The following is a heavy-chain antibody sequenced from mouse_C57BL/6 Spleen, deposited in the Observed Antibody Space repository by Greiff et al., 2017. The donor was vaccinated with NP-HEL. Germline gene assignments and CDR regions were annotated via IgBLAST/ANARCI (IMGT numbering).Heavy chain of an antibody. Sequence: QVQLQQPGAELVKPGASVKMSCTASGYTFTSYWITWVKQRPGQGLEWIGDIYPGSGSTNYNEKFKSQATLTGDKSSSTAYMQLSSLTSEDSAVYYYARVRYYGSSSWFAYWGQGTLVTVSA. CDR2: IYPGSGST. CDR1: GYTFTSYW. J-gene: IGHJ3*01. V-gene: IGHV1-55*01. CDR3: ARVRYYGSSSWFAY. D-gene: IGHD1-1*01.